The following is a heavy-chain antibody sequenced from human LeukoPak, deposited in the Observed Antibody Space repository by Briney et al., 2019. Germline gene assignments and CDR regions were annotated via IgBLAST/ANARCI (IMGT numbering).Heavy chain of an antibody. CDR3: ARVKPTVTTSVGAFDI. CDR2: ISAYNGNT. V-gene: IGHV1-18*04. CDR1: GYTFTSYG. Sequence: ASVKVSCKASGYTFTSYGISWVRQAPGQGLEWMGWISAYNGNTNYAQKPQGRVTMTTDTSTSTAYMELRSLRSDDTAVYYCARVKPTVTTSVGAFDIWGQGTMVTVSS. J-gene: IGHJ3*02. D-gene: IGHD4-17*01.